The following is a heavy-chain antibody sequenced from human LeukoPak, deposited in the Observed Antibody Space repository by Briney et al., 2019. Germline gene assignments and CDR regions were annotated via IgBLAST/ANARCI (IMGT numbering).Heavy chain of an antibody. CDR3: ARDRVVVVPAAQDYYYYGMDV. Sequence: ASVKVSCKASGYTFSAYYMHWVRQAPGQGLEWTGWINPNSGGTNYAQKFQGRVTMTRDTSISTAFMELSSLRSDDTAVYYCARDRVVVVPAAQDYYYYGMDVWGQGTTVTVSS. CDR1: GYTFSAYY. D-gene: IGHD2-2*01. CDR2: INPNSGGT. V-gene: IGHV1-2*02. J-gene: IGHJ6*02.